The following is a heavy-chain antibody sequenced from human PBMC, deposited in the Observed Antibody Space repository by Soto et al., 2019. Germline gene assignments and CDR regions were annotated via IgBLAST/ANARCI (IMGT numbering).Heavy chain of an antibody. Sequence: QLQESGPGLVKPSETLSLTCSVSGDSINSDKYYWGWIRQPPGKGLEWIGSIYYRGNTYSNPSLQNRVTIALANAKSQSSLRRTSVTAADSAVYFCARLEGLATISYYFDFWGQGAQVTVSS. J-gene: IGHJ4*02. CDR3: ARLEGLATISYYFDF. V-gene: IGHV4-39*01. CDR2: IYYRGNT. D-gene: IGHD3-9*01. CDR1: GDSINSDKYY.